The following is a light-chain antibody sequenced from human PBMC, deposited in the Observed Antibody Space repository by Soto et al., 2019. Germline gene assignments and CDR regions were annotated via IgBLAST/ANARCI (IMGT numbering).Light chain of an antibody. J-gene: IGKJ2*01. V-gene: IGKV1-9*01. Sequence: DIQLTQSPSFLSASVEDRVTISCRASYDIPSSLAWYQQEPGKPPKLLIYDSSTLQTGVPSRFTGSGSGRKFTLTISGLQFGDFATYFCQQLSHYPYTFGQGTKVDIK. CDR3: QQLSHYPYT. CDR2: DSS. CDR1: YDIPSS.